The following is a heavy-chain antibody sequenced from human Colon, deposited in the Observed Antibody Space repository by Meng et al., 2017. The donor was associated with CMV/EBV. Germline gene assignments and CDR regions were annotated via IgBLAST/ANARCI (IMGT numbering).Heavy chain of an antibody. CDR2: IRHDETNK. CDR3: AKGRAANDWNDFDS. D-gene: IGHD1-1*01. Sequence: GESLKISCATFGFSLSNYGMHWVRQVPGKGLEWVAFIRHDETNKYYGEAVKGRFTISRDTSKNTVDLLMNSLRPGDTALYYCAKGRAANDWNDFDSWGQGT. V-gene: IGHV3-30*02. CDR1: GFSLSNYG. J-gene: IGHJ4*02.